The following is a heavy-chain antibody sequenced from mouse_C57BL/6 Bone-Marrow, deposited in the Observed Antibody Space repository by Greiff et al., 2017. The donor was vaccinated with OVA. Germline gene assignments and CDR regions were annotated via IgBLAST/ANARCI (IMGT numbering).Heavy chain of an antibody. V-gene: IGHV1-50*01. J-gene: IGHJ3*01. CDR2: IDPSDSYT. D-gene: IGHD2-4*01. Sequence: QVQLQQPGAELVKPGASVKLSCKASGYTFTSYWMQWVKQRPGQGLEWIGEIDPSDSYTNYNQKFKGKATLTVDTSSSTAYMQLSSLTSEDSAVCQGLRRGAWFAYWGQGTLVTVSA. CDR1: GYTFTSYW. CDR3: LRRGAWFAY.